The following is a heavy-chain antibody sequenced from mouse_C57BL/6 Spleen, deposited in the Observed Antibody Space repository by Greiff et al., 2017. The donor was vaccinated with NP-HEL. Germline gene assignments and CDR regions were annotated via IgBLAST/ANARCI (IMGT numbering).Heavy chain of an antibody. V-gene: IGHV3-6*01. CDR2: ISYDGSN. Sequence: EVKLMESGPGLVKPSQSLSLTCSVTGYSITSGYYWNWIRQFPGNKLEWMGYISYDGSNNYNPSLKNRISITRDTSKNQFFLKLNSVTTEDTATYYCARGDYYGSNAMDYWGQGTSVTVSS. CDR3: ARGDYYGSNAMDY. CDR1: GYSITSGYY. J-gene: IGHJ4*01. D-gene: IGHD1-1*01.